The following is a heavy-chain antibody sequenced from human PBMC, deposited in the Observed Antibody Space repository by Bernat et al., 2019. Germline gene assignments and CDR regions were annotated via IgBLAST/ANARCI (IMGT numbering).Heavy chain of an antibody. Sequence: EVQLVESGGGLVRPGGSLRLSCAASGFTFSSHWMHWVRQAPGKGLVWVSRINRDGSNTNYADSVKGRFTISRDNAKNTLYLQMNSLRADDTAIYYCASHVSAGFDYWGQGTLVTVSS. CDR3: ASHVSAGFDY. J-gene: IGHJ4*02. CDR2: INRDGSNT. CDR1: GFTFSSHW. V-gene: IGHV3-74*01. D-gene: IGHD2-2*01.